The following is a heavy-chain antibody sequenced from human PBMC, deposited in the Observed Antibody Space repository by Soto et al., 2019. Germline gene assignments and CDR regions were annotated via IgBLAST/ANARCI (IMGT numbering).Heavy chain of an antibody. CDR2: IIPIFGTA. D-gene: IGHD6-6*01. J-gene: IGHJ6*02. CDR1: GGTFSSYA. CDR3: ARSYSSSQEVYYYYGMDD. Sequence: QVQLVQSGAEVKKPGSSVKVSCKSSGGTFSSYAISWVRQAPGQGREWMGGIIPIFGTANYAQKFQGRVTITADESASTAYMEQSSLRSEDTAVYYCARSYSSSQEVYYYYGMDDWGQGPTVTVSS. V-gene: IGHV1-69*01.